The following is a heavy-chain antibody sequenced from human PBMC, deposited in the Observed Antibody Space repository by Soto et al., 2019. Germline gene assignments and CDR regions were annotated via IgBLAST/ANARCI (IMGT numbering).Heavy chain of an antibody. Sequence: GGSLRLSCAASGFTFSTYSMNWVRQAPGKGLEWVSSISSNNNYIYYADSVKGRFTISRDSARNSLYLQMNSLRAEDTAVYYCARDYGSGSYFDYWGQGALVTVSS. CDR1: GFTFSTYS. CDR3: ARDYGSGSYFDY. J-gene: IGHJ4*02. D-gene: IGHD3-10*01. CDR2: ISSNNNYI. V-gene: IGHV3-21*01.